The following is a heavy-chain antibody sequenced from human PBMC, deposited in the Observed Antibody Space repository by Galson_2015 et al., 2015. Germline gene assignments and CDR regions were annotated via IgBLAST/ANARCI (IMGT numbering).Heavy chain of an antibody. CDR1: GGSISSSSYY. Sequence: ETLSLTCTVSGGSISSSSYYWGWIRQPPGKGLEWIGSIYYSGSTYYNPSLKSRVTISVDTSKNQFSLKLSSVTAADTAVYYCARDTGRIAVNPGFDYWGQGTLVTVSS. CDR3: ARDTGRIAVNPGFDY. J-gene: IGHJ4*02. V-gene: IGHV4-39*07. D-gene: IGHD6-19*01. CDR2: IYYSGST.